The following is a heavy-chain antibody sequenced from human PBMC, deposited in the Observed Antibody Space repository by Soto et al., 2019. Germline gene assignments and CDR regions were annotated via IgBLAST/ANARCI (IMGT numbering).Heavy chain of an antibody. CDR3: ARHRGRVATTKHYYSYSGMDV. D-gene: IGHD5-12*01. Sequence: GESLKISCKGSGYSFTSYWISWVRQMPGRGLEWMGRIDPSDSYTTYSPSFQGHVTISADKSFNTAYLQWSSLKASDTAMYYCARHRGRVATTKHYYSYSGMDVCGQGPTVTV. CDR2: IDPSDSYT. J-gene: IGHJ6*02. CDR1: GYSFTSYW. V-gene: IGHV5-10-1*01.